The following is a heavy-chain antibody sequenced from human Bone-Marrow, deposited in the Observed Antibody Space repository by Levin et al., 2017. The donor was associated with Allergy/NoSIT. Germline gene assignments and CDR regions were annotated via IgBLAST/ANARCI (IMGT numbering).Heavy chain of an antibody. CDR1: GFTFSGSA. CDR3: TRPGGVDAFDI. V-gene: IGHV3-73*01. CDR2: IRSKANSYAT. D-gene: IGHD3-10*01. Sequence: PGGSLRLSCAASGFTFSGSAMHWVRQASGKGLEWVGRIRSKANSYATAYAASVKGRFTISRDDSKNTAYLQMNSLKTEDTAVYYCTRPGGVDAFDIWGQGTMVTVSS. J-gene: IGHJ3*02.